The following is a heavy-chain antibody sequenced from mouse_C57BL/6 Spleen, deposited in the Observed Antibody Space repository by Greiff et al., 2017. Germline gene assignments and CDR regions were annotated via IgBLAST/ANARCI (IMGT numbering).Heavy chain of an antibody. CDR2: IYPGDGDT. CDR1: GYAFSSSW. D-gene: IGHD2-5*01. CDR3: ARRDSNYGYFDV. J-gene: IGHJ1*03. Sequence: QVQLKQSGPELVKPGASVKMSCKASGYAFSSSWMNWVKQRPGKGLEWIGRIYPGDGDTNYNGKFKGKATLTADKSSSTAYMQLSSLTSEDSAVYFCARRDSNYGYFDVCGTGTTVTVSS. V-gene: IGHV1-82*01.